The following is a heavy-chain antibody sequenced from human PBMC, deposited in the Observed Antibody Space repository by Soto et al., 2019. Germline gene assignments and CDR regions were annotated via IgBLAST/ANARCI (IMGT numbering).Heavy chain of an antibody. CDR1: GFTFSSYW. Sequence: PGGSLRLSCAASGFTFSSYWMHWVRQAPGKGLVWVSRINSDGSSTSYADSVKGRFTISRDNAKNTLYLQMNSLRAEDTAVYYCAREGAIAAAGPFDYWGQGTLVTVSS. V-gene: IGHV3-74*01. J-gene: IGHJ4*02. D-gene: IGHD6-13*01. CDR3: AREGAIAAAGPFDY. CDR2: INSDGSST.